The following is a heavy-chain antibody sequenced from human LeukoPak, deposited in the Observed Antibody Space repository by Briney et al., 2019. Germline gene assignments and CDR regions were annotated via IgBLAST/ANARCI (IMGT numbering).Heavy chain of an antibody. CDR2: ISASNGNT. Sequence: AASVKVSCKASGYSFTNYAMNWVRQAPGQGLQWLGWISASNGNTNYAQKFRDRVTMSTDTSTGTAYLDVRSLTSDDTAVYYCARDHSNWNYAPDFWGQGTLVIVSS. J-gene: IGHJ4*02. CDR3: ARDHSNWNYAPDF. CDR1: GYSFTNYA. D-gene: IGHD1-7*01. V-gene: IGHV1-18*01.